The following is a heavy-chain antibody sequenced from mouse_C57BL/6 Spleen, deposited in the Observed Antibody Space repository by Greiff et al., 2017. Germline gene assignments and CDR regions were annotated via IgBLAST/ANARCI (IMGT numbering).Heavy chain of an antibody. Sequence: VKLMESGPELVKPGASVKISCKASGYAFSSSWMNWVKQRPGKGLEWIGRIYPGDGDTNYNGKFKGKATLTADKSSSTAYMQLSSLTSEDSAVYFCARMSSLDYAMDYWGQGTSVTVSS. CDR1: GYAFSSSW. D-gene: IGHD1-1*01. J-gene: IGHJ4*01. V-gene: IGHV1-82*01. CDR2: IYPGDGDT. CDR3: ARMSSLDYAMDY.